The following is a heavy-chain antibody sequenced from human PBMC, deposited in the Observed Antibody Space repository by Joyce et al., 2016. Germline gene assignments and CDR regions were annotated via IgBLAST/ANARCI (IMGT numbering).Heavy chain of an antibody. CDR1: GLTLSNYG. CDR3: AKILTATYSSGWFLDY. CDR2: ISYDGSYK. V-gene: IGHV3-30*18. D-gene: IGHD6-25*01. J-gene: IGHJ4*02. Sequence: QVQLVESGGGVVQPGRSLRLSCAASGLTLSNYGVHWVRQAPGKGMEWVGVISYDGSYKYYADSGKGRFTISRDNSKNTVFLEMNSLRAEDTAVYYCAKILTATYSSGWFLDYWGQGTLVTVSS.